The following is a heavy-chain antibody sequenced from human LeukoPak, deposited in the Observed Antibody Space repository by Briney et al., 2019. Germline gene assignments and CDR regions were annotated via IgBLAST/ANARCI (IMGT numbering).Heavy chain of an antibody. D-gene: IGHD3-22*01. CDR3: ARAEDSSGYAPY. V-gene: IGHV1-69*04. Sequence: ASVKVSCKASGGTFSSYAISWVRQAPGQGLEWMGRIIPILGIANYAQKFQGRVTITADKSTSTAYMELSSLRSEDTAVYYCARAEDSSGYAPYWGQGTLVTVSS. CDR1: GGTFSSYA. CDR2: IIPILGIA. J-gene: IGHJ4*02.